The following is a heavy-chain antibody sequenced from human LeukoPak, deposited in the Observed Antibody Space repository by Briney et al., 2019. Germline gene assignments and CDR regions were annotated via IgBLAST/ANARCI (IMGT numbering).Heavy chain of an antibody. Sequence: GESLRISCKGSGYSLTSYWISWVRQMPGKGLEWMGRIDPSDSYTNYSPSFQGHVTISADKSISTAYLQWSSLKASDTAMYYCARNVKGYDYGDYGWFDPWGQGTLVTVSS. CDR1: GYSLTSYW. J-gene: IGHJ5*02. V-gene: IGHV5-10-1*01. D-gene: IGHD4-17*01. CDR3: ARNVKGYDYGDYGWFDP. CDR2: IDPSDSYT.